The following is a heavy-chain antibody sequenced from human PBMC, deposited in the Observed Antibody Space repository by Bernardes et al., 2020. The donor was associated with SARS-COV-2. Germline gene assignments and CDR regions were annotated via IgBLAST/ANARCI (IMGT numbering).Heavy chain of an antibody. J-gene: IGHJ6*02. D-gene: IGHD3-9*01. CDR1: GFTFSSYS. CDR2: ISSSSSYI. Sequence: AGSLSLSCAASGFTFSSYSMNWVRQAPGKGLEWVSSISSSSSYIYYADSVKGRFTISRDNAKNSLYLQMNSLRAEDTAVYYCARDVYYDILTGYYDYYGLDVWGQGTTVTVSS. CDR3: ARDVYYDILTGYYDYYGLDV. V-gene: IGHV3-21*01.